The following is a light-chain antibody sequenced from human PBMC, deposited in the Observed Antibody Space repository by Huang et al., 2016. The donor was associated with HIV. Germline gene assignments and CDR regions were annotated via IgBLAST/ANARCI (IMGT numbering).Light chain of an antibody. V-gene: IGKV1-6*02. CDR2: AAS. CDR3: LQDFNYPRT. Sequence: AIQLTQSPSSLSASVGDRVTITCRASQDITNDLGWYQQNPGKAPKLLLSAASTLRSGVPSRFSGSGSGTDFTLTISSLQPEDFATYFCLQDFNYPRTFGQGTRVEIK. CDR1: QDITND. J-gene: IGKJ1*01.